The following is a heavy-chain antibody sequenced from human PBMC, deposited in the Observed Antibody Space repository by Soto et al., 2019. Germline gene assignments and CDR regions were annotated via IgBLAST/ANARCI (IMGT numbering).Heavy chain of an antibody. V-gene: IGHV3-11*01. J-gene: IGHJ6*02. CDR3: ARDQEGSGSHWLGYNYYAMDV. CDR2: ISSVGTTT. Sequence: VRLVESGGDLVKSGGSLRLSCGASGFTITDYYMSWIRQAPGKGLEWVSHISSVGTTTYYADSVKGRFSISMDNAKNSLYLQMNSLRAEDTAVYYCARDQEGSGSHWLGYNYYAMDVWGQGTTVTVSS. CDR1: GFTITDYY. D-gene: IGHD3-10*01.